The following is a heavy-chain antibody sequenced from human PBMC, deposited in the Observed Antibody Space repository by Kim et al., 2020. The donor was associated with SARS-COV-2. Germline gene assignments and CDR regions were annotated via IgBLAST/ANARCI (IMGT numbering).Heavy chain of an antibody. CDR2: IGPFKTTG. Sequence: ASVKVSCKTSGYPFSSFAISWVRQAPGQGLEWMGWIGPFKTTGTYTQKFQGRLTMSTDISTSTAYMELRSLRSDDTAVYYCSRSMFDYSWGTSLKKEDSW. CDR1: GYPFSSFA. CDR3: SRSMFDYSWGTSLKKEDS. D-gene: IGHD3-16*01. V-gene: IGHV1-18*01. J-gene: IGHJ5*01.